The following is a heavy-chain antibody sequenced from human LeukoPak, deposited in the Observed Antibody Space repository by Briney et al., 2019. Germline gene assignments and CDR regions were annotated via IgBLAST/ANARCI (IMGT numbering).Heavy chain of an antibody. CDR2: IHPNSGGT. Sequence: ASVKVSCKASGYTFTGYYMHWVRQAPGQGLEWMGWIHPNSGGTKYAQKFQGRVTMTRDTSISTAYMDLSRLGSDDTAVYYCARDYRLPYACDIWGQGTMVTVSS. J-gene: IGHJ3*02. V-gene: IGHV1-2*02. CDR3: ARDYRLPYACDI. D-gene: IGHD2-2*01. CDR1: GYTFTGYY.